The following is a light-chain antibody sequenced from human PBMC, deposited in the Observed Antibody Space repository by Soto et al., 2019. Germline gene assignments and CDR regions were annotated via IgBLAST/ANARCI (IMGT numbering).Light chain of an antibody. CDR3: QQRSSWPPVS. CDR2: DAS. CDR1: QSVDRY. Sequence: EIVLTQSPAPLSLSPGERATLSCMASQSVDRYLAWYQQKPGQAPKVLIYDASSRATGIPARFSGSGSGTDFTLTISSLEPEDFAVYYWQQRSSWPPVSFGQGTRLEIK. V-gene: IGKV3-11*01. J-gene: IGKJ5*01.